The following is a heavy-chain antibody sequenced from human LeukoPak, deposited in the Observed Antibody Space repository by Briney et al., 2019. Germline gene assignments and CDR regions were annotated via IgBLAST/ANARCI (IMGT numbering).Heavy chain of an antibody. D-gene: IGHD3-10*01. J-gene: IGHJ4*02. V-gene: IGHV1-2*02. CDR2: INPDSGDT. Sequence: ASVKVSCKASGYTFTGFYVHWTRQAPGQGLEWMGWINPDSGDTEYQQKFQGRVTMTRDTSIATVYMEMTRLTHDDTAVYYCARDRGPSADSGIYYQYYFTFWGQGTLVTVSS. CDR1: GYTFTGFY. CDR3: ARDRGPSADSGIYYQYYFTF.